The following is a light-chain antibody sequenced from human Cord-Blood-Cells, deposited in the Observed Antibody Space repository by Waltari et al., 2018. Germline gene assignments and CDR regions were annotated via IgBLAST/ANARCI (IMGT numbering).Light chain of an antibody. J-gene: IGKJ2*01. Sequence: EIVLTQSPATLSVSPGYRATLSCRASQSVSGNLAWYQQKPGQATRLLIYGASTRATGIPARFSGSGSGTEFTLTISSLQSEDFAVYYCQQYNNWPPYTFGQGTKLEIK. CDR2: GAS. V-gene: IGKV3-15*01. CDR1: QSVSGN. CDR3: QQYNNWPPYT.